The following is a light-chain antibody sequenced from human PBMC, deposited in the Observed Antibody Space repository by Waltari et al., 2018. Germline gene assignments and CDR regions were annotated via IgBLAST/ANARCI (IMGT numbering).Light chain of an antibody. V-gene: IGLV8-61*01. Sequence: QTVVTQDPSFSVSPGGTVTLPCGLTSGSVSTNHYASWYRQTPGQAPRTLIHNTDTRSSGVPDRFSGSILGNKAALTITGAQADDESDYYCVLYMGSVVFGGGTKLTVL. CDR1: SGSVSTNHY. CDR2: NTD. J-gene: IGLJ3*02. CDR3: VLYMGSVV.